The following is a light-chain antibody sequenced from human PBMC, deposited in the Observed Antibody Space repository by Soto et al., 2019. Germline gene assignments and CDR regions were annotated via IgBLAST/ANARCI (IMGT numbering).Light chain of an antibody. CDR1: QSVDSNY. V-gene: IGKV3-20*01. Sequence: EIVLTQSPGTLSLSPVERATLSCMASQSVDSNYLAWFQQKPGQAPRLLIFGASNRATGIPDRFSGSGSGTDFTLTISRLEPEDFAVYYCQQYGSSPLITFGQGTRLEIK. CDR2: GAS. J-gene: IGKJ5*01. CDR3: QQYGSSPLIT.